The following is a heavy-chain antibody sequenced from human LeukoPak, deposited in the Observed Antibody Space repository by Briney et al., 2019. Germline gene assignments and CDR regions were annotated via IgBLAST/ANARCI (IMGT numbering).Heavy chain of an antibody. Sequence: GGSLRLSCAASGFTFSSYAMNWVRQAPGKGLEWVSYISSTTSTIYYADSVKGRFTISRDNAKNSLYLQMNSLRDDDTAVYYCAGYFQHWGQGTLVTVSS. J-gene: IGHJ1*01. CDR1: GFTFSSYA. CDR3: AGYFQH. CDR2: ISSTTSTI. V-gene: IGHV3-48*02.